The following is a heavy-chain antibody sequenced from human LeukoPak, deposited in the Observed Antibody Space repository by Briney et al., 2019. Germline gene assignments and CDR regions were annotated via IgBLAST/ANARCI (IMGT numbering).Heavy chain of an antibody. Sequence: SETLSLTCAVSGGSISSSNWWTWVRQPPGKGLEWIGEIYHSGSTNYNPSLKSRVTISVDKSKNQFSLRLSSVTAADTAVYYCARLGDSSGYYAFDYWGQGTLVTVSS. CDR2: IYHSGST. CDR3: ARLGDSSGYYAFDY. D-gene: IGHD3-22*01. J-gene: IGHJ4*02. CDR1: GGSISSSNW. V-gene: IGHV4-4*02.